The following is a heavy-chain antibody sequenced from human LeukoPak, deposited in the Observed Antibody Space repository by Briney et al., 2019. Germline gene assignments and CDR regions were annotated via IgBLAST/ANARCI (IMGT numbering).Heavy chain of an antibody. Sequence: GGSLRLSCAASGSTFSSYSMNWARQAPGKGLEWVSSISSSSSYIYYADSVKGRFTISRDNAKNSLYLQMNSLRAEDTAVYYCATKDIAAAGMPLYWGQGTLVTVSS. V-gene: IGHV3-21*01. CDR1: GSTFSSYS. D-gene: IGHD6-13*01. CDR2: ISSSSSYI. J-gene: IGHJ4*02. CDR3: ATKDIAAAGMPLY.